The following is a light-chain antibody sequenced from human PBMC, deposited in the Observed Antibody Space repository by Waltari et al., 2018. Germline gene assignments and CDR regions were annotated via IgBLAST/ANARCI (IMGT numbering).Light chain of an antibody. CDR1: QGISSG. J-gene: IGKJ5*01. Sequence: DIQMTQSPSSVSASVGGRVTITCRASQGISSGLAWYQQKPGKAPRLLIYGASSLQSGVPSRFSGNGSGTDFTLTISSLQPEDFATYYCQQANSFPITFGQGTRLEIK. CDR2: GAS. V-gene: IGKV1-12*01. CDR3: QQANSFPIT.